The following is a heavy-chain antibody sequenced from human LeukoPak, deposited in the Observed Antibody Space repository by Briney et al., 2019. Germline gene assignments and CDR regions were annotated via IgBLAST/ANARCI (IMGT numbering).Heavy chain of an antibody. CDR2: INAGNGNT. V-gene: IGHV1-3*01. J-gene: IGHJ4*02. Sequence: VASVTVSCKASGYTFTGYYMHWVRQAPGQRLEWMGWINAGNGNTKYSQKFQGRVTITRDTSASTAYMELSSLRSEDTAVYYCARESGPGSFDYWGQGTLVTVSS. CDR1: GYTFTGYY. CDR3: ARESGPGSFDY.